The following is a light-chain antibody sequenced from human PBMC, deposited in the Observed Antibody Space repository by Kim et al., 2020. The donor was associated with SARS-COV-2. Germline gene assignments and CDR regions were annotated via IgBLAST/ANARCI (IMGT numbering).Light chain of an antibody. V-gene: IGLV10-54*01. J-gene: IGLJ3*02. CDR3: SAWDSSLSAWV. Sequence: QAGLTQPLSVSKGLRQTATLTCTGNSNNVGNEGVAWLQQHQGHPPKLLSCRNNNRPSGISERFSASRSGNTASLTITGLQPEDEADYYCSAWDSSLSAWVFGGGTKVTVL. CDR1: SNNVGNEG. CDR2: RNN.